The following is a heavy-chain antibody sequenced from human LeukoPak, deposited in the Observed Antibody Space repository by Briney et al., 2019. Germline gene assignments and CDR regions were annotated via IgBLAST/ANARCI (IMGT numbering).Heavy chain of an antibody. CDR2: INPNSGGT. CDR3: ARNTVTLPSYYYYMDV. V-gene: IGHV1-2*02. J-gene: IGHJ6*03. CDR1: GYTFTSYG. Sequence: ASVKVSCKASGYTFTSYGISWVRQAPGQGLEWKGWINPNSGGTNYAQKFQGRVTMTRDTSISTAYMELSRLRSDDTAVYYCARNTVTLPSYYYYMDVWGKGTTVTVSS. D-gene: IGHD4-17*01.